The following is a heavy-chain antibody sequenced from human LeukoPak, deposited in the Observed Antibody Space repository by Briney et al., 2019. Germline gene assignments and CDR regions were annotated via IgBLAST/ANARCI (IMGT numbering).Heavy chain of an antibody. CDR2: ISSNGDIT. J-gene: IGHJ4*02. CDR1: GFTFSTYS. Sequence: GGSLRLSCAASGFTFSTYSMHWVRQAPGKGLESISAISSNGDITYYANSVKGRFTISRDNSKNTLYLQMGSLRAEDMAVYYCAREYYGGYVDYWGQGTLVTVSS. CDR3: AREYYGGYVDY. D-gene: IGHD3-10*01. V-gene: IGHV3-64*01.